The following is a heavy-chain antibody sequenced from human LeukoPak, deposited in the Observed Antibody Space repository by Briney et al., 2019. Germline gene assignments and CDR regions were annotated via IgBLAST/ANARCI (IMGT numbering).Heavy chain of an antibody. CDR2: ISAYNDNT. J-gene: IGHJ3*02. D-gene: IGHD2-21*01. CDR3: AGDDRLSTYCGGDCYSLAAFDI. V-gene: IGHV1-18*01. Sequence: ASVKVSCKASAYTFTSYSISWVRQAPGQGLEWMGWISAYNDNTNYAQKLQGRVTMTTDTSTSTAYMELRSLRSDDTAVYYCAGDDRLSTYCGGDCYSLAAFDIWGQGTMVTVSS. CDR1: AYTFTSYS.